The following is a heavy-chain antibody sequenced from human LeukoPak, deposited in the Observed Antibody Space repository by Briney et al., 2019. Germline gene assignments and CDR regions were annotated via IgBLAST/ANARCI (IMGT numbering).Heavy chain of an antibody. J-gene: IGHJ6*02. CDR2: INPNSGGT. CDR3: ATESRHSSGHYEIYYYYGMDV. V-gene: IGHV1-2*02. Sequence: ASVKVSCKASGYTFTGYYMHWVRQAPGQGLEWMGWINPNSGGTNYAQKFQGRVTMTRDTSISTAYMELSRLRSEDTAVYYCATESRHSSGHYEIYYYYGMDVWGQGTTVTVSS. CDR1: GYTFTGYY. D-gene: IGHD3-22*01.